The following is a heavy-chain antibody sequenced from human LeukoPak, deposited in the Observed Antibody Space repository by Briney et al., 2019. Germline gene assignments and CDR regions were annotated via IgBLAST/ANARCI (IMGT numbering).Heavy chain of an antibody. Sequence: GGSLRLSCAASGFTFSSYGMHWVRQAPGKGLEWVAFIRYDGSNKYYADSVKGRFTISRDNSKNTLYLQMNSLRAEDTAVYYCARLGKKGWNDLEPWGQGTLVTVSS. CDR1: GFTFSSYG. CDR2: IRYDGSNK. V-gene: IGHV3-30*02. CDR3: ARLGKKGWNDLEP. J-gene: IGHJ5*02. D-gene: IGHD1-1*01.